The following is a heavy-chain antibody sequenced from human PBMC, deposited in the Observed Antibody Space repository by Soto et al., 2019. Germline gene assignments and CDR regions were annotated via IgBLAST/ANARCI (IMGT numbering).Heavy chain of an antibody. V-gene: IGHV1-8*01. CDR2: MNPNSGNT. D-gene: IGHD3-16*02. Sequence: QVQLVQSGAEVKKPGASVKVSCKASGYTFTSYDINWVRQATGQGLEWMGWMNPNSGNTGYAPKFQGRVTMTRNTSISTAYMELSSLRSEDTAVYYCARGYYIWGSYREYYFDYWGQGTLVTVSS. CDR3: ARGYYIWGSYREYYFDY. CDR1: GYTFTSYD. J-gene: IGHJ4*02.